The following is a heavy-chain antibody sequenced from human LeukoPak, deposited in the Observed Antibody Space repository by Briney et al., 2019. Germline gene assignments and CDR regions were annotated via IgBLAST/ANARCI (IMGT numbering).Heavy chain of an antibody. Sequence: ASVKVSCKASGYTFTSYDINWVRQAPGQGLEWMGWMNPNSGNTGYAQKFQGRVTMTRNTSISTAYMELSSLRSEDTAVYYCARATMVRGVIPGDDAFDIWGQGTMVTVSS. D-gene: IGHD3-10*01. J-gene: IGHJ3*02. CDR2: MNPNSGNT. V-gene: IGHV1-8*01. CDR1: GYTFTSYD. CDR3: ARATMVRGVIPGDDAFDI.